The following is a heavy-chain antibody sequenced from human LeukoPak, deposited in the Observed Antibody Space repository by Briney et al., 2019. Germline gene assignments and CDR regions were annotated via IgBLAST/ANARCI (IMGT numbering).Heavy chain of an antibody. CDR3: ARDIVVVPAGLYYYVMDV. CDR1: GFTFSSYG. V-gene: IGHV3-33*01. Sequence: GGSLRLSCAASGFTFSSYGMHWVRQAPGKGLEWVAVIWYDGSNKYYADSVKGRFTISRDNSKNTLYLQMNSLRTEDTAVYYCARDIVVVPAGLYYYVMDVWGQGTTVTVSS. D-gene: IGHD2-2*01. CDR2: IWYDGSNK. J-gene: IGHJ6*02.